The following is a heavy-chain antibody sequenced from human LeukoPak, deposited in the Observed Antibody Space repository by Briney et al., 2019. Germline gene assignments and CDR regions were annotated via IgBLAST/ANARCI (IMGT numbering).Heavy chain of an antibody. CDR2: IGVAGDT. Sequence: GGSLRLSCAASGYTLSSYDMHWVRQVTGKGLEWVSAIGVAGDTYYPGSVKGRFIITRENAKNSLYLQMNSLRVEDTAVYYCARDRHGMAVWGQGTTVVVSS. CDR1: GYTLSSYD. CDR3: ARDRHGMAV. V-gene: IGHV3-13*01. J-gene: IGHJ6*02.